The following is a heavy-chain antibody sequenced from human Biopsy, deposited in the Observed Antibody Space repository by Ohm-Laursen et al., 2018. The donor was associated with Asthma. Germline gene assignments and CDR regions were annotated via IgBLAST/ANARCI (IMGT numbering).Heavy chain of an antibody. J-gene: IGHJ4*02. CDR1: GYSLTDLS. CDR3: ASDFPKDYVRYNFQF. Sequence: ASVKVSCKLSGYSLTDLSMHWVRQAPGQGLEWMGGHDHEEGGTVNAWRFQGRVTMTEDTSTDTAYMELSSLSSDDTAVYYCASDFPKDYVRYNFQFWGRGTLVTVSS. V-gene: IGHV1-24*01. CDR2: HDHEEGGT. D-gene: IGHD4-17*01.